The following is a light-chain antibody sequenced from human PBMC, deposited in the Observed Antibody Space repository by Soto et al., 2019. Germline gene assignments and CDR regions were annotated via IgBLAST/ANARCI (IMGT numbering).Light chain of an antibody. CDR2: LNSDGSH. CDR1: SGHSNYA. V-gene: IGLV4-69*01. J-gene: IGLJ3*02. CDR3: QTWGSGIRV. Sequence: QLVLTQSPSASASLGASVKLTCTLSSGHSNYAIAWHQQQPEKGPRYLMKLNSDGSHSTGDGIPDRFSGSSSGAERYLTISRLQSEDEADYYCQTWGSGIRVFGGGTKLTVL.